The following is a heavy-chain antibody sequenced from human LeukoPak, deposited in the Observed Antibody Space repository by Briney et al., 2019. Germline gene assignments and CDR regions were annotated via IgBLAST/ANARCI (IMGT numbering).Heavy chain of an antibody. D-gene: IGHD2/OR15-2a*01. CDR2: ISGRGSTI. CDR3: ASLDRGYYYSFDY. V-gene: IGHV3-48*03. CDR1: GFTFSSYE. Sequence: GGSLRLSCAASGFTFSSYEMNWVRQAPGKGLEWVSYISGRGSTIYNADSVKGRFTISRDNAKNSLYLQMNSLRAEDTAVYYCASLDRGYYYSFDYWGQGILVTVCS. J-gene: IGHJ4*02.